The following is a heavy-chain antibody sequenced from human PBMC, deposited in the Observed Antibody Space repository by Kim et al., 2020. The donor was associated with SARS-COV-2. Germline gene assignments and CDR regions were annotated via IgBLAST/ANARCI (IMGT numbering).Heavy chain of an antibody. Sequence: GESLKISCKGSGYTFTSYWIGWVRQMPGKGLEWMGIIYPGDSDTKYSPSFQGQVTISADWSITTAYLQWSSLKASDTAMYYCARSTSGTFSPYYFDYWGQGTLVPVAS. D-gene: IGHD1-26*01. CDR1: GYTFTSYW. CDR3: ARSTSGTFSPYYFDY. J-gene: IGHJ4*02. V-gene: IGHV5-51*01. CDR2: IYPGDSDT.